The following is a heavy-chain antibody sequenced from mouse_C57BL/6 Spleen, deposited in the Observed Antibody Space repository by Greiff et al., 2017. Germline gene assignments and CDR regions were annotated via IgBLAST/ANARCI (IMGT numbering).Heavy chain of an antibody. CDR1: GYTFTDYE. Sequence: VQLQQSGAELVRPGASVTLSCKASGYTFTDYEMHWVKQTPVHGLEWIGAIDPETGGTAYNQKFKGKAILTADKSSSTAYMELRSLTSEDSAVYYCTRVNYSNYEDDWGQGTTLTVSS. CDR2: IDPETGGT. J-gene: IGHJ2*01. V-gene: IGHV1-15*01. D-gene: IGHD2-5*01. CDR3: TRVNYSNYEDD.